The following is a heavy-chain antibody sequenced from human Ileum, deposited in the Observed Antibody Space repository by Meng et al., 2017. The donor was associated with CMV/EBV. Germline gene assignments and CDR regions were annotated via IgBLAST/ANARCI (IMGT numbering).Heavy chain of an antibody. Sequence: GESLKISCKASGYDFSSYWIAWVRQLPGKGLEWIGIIYPDDSDIKYSPSFQGQVAISADQSINTAYLYWNSLKASDTAMYYCARTPYHLPIEIDYWGQGAQVTVSS. CDR3: ARTPYHLPIEIDY. D-gene: IGHD1-14*01. J-gene: IGHJ4*02. CDR1: GYDFSSYW. CDR2: IYPDDSDI. V-gene: IGHV5-51*01.